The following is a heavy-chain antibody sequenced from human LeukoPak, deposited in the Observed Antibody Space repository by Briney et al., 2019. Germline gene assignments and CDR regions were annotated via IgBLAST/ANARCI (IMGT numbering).Heavy chain of an antibody. D-gene: IGHD1-1*01. CDR3: VKHSGGVYGNSDY. Sequence: PGGSLRPSCVASGFTFSSYAVSWFRQAPGKGLEWVSTVGRSGADTYYADSERGRFTISKDSSKNTLQMNSLSAEDTAIYYCVKHSGGVYGNSDYWGQGILVTVSS. CDR2: VGRSGADT. J-gene: IGHJ4*02. CDR1: GFTFSSYA. V-gene: IGHV3-23*01.